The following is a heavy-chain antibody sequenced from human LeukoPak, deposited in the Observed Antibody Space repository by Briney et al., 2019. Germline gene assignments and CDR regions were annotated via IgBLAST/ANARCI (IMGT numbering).Heavy chain of an antibody. J-gene: IGHJ3*02. Sequence: ASVKVSCKTSGYTFTTCAVHWVRQAPGQRLEWMGWIHADSGNTKYSQKLQGRVAIARDTSASTIYMELTSRRIEDTAVYFCTIGLAGDWDAFDIWGLGTMVTVSS. CDR2: IHADSGNT. D-gene: IGHD6-19*01. CDR3: TIGLAGDWDAFDI. V-gene: IGHV1-3*01. CDR1: GYTFTTCA.